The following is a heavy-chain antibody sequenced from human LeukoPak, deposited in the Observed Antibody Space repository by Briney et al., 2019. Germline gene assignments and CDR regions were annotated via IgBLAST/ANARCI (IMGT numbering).Heavy chain of an antibody. CDR1: GGSFSGYS. D-gene: IGHD3-22*01. V-gene: IGHV4-34*01. CDR3: ARADYYDSSGYFQYGMDV. Sequence: SETLSLTCAVYGGSFSGYSWSWIRQPPGKGLEWIGEINHSGSTNYNPSLKSRVTISVDTSKNQFSLKPTSVTAADTAVYYCARADYYDSSGYFQYGMDVWGQGTTVTVSS. J-gene: IGHJ6*02. CDR2: INHSGST.